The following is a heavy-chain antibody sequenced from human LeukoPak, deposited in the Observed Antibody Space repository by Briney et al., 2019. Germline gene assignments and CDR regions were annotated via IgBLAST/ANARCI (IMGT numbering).Heavy chain of an antibody. D-gene: IGHD3-22*01. CDR2: LSGSGGNT. V-gene: IGHV3-23*01. Sequence: GGSLRLSCAASGFTFSSYAMSWVRQAPGKGLEWGSTLSGSGGNTYYADSVKGRVTISRDNSNNTLYLQMNSLRAEDTAVYHCAKGSYYYDSADYFDYWGQGTLVTVSS. CDR1: GFTFSSYA. CDR3: AKGSYYYDSADYFDY. J-gene: IGHJ4*02.